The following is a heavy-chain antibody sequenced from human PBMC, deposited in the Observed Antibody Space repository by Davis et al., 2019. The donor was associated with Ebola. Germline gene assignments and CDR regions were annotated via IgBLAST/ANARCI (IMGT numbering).Heavy chain of an antibody. CDR1: GDSVSGSNGA. CDR3: ARGWLRTGMDV. Sequence: HSQTLSLTCAISGDSVSGSNGAWNWIRQPPSRGLEWLGRAYYSSKWYIDYAASVKGRITVNPDTSKNQLSLQLNSVTPEDTAVYYCARGWLRTGMDVWGKGTTVTVSS. D-gene: IGHD5-12*01. CDR2: AYYSSKWYI. J-gene: IGHJ6*04. V-gene: IGHV6-1*01.